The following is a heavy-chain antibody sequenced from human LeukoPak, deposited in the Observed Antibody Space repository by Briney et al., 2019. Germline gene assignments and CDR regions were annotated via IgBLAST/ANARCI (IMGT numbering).Heavy chain of an antibody. D-gene: IGHD2/OR15-2a*01. CDR3: ARDWFHAIDY. Sequence: GGSLRLSCAASGFTFSSYGMHWVRQAPGKGLEWVAFIRYDRRNQYYADSVKGRFTISRDNSKNTLYLQMNSLRPEDTAVYYCARDWFHAIDYWGQGTLVTVSS. CDR2: IRYDRRNQ. V-gene: IGHV3-30*02. CDR1: GFTFSSYG. J-gene: IGHJ4*02.